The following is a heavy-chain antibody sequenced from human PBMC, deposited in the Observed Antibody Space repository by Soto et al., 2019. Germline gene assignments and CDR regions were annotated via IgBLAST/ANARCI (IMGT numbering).Heavy chain of an antibody. J-gene: IGHJ6*02. CDR1: GYTLTGYG. D-gene: IGHD5-12*01. Sequence: APVKVSCKASGYTLTGYGISWVRQAPGQGLEWMGWISDSDGNTNYAQKLQGRVTMTTDTSTSTAYMELRSLRSDDTAVYSCARETWMAHYYYYGMDVRGRGTTVTVSS. V-gene: IGHV1-18*04. CDR2: ISDSDGNT. CDR3: ARETWMAHYYYYGMDV.